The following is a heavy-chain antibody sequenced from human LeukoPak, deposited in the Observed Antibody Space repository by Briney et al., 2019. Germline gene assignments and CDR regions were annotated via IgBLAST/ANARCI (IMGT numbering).Heavy chain of an antibody. J-gene: IGHJ5*02. CDR3: AKDTTPPKAGFDP. Sequence: GGSLRLSCAASGFTFSSYGMNWVRQAPGKGLEWVAFTRYDGSNKYYADSVKGRFTISRDNSKNTLYLQMNSLRAEDTAVYYCAKDTTPPKAGFDPWGQGTLVTVSS. V-gene: IGHV3-30*02. D-gene: IGHD1-14*01. CDR2: TRYDGSNK. CDR1: GFTFSSYG.